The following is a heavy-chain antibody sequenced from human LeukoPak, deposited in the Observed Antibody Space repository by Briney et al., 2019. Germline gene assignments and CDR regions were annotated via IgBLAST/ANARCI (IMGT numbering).Heavy chain of an antibody. CDR3: TRTVTATLEFGY. Sequence: GGSLRLSCAPPVFTFSHSTIHWVRQAPGKGPEWVARIRGKANSYVTAYVASVKGRFTISRDDSKNMAYLQMNSLKIEDTAGYYCTRTVTATLEFGYCGQGSLVTVSS. CDR1: VFTFSHST. V-gene: IGHV3-73*01. J-gene: IGHJ4*02. D-gene: IGHD2-15*01. CDR2: IRGKANSYVT.